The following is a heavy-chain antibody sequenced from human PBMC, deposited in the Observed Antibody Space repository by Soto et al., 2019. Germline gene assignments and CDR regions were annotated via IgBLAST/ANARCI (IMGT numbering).Heavy chain of an antibody. J-gene: IGHJ4*02. CDR2: IYSGGST. D-gene: IGHD3-16*01. CDR3: AAYSHKGY. Sequence: EEQLVESGGDLVQPGGSLRLSCAASGFTVSNNYMSWVRQAPGKGLEWVSLIYSGGSTYYADSVKGRFTISRDSSKNTLHLQMNSLRAADTAMYYCAAYSHKGYWGQGTLVTVSS. V-gene: IGHV3-66*01. CDR1: GFTVSNNY.